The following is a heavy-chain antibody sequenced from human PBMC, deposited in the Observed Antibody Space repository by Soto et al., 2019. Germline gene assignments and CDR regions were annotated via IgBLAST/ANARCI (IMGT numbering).Heavy chain of an antibody. CDR3: ARDWSEI. CDR1: CGSVSSGSYY. J-gene: IGHJ4*02. V-gene: IGHV4-61*01. Sequence: SETLSLTCTVSCGSVSSGSYYWSWIRQPPGKGLEWIGYIYYSGSTNYNPSLKSRVTISVDTSKNQFSLKLSSVTAADTAVYYCARDWSEIWGQGTLVTVSS. D-gene: IGHD3-3*01. CDR2: IYYSGST.